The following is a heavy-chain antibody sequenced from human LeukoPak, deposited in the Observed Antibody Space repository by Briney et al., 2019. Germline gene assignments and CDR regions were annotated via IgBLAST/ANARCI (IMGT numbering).Heavy chain of an antibody. Sequence: GGSLRLSCAASGFSFSSHWVHWVRQAPGKGLVWVSRISDDGSYTSNVDSVKGRFTISRDNVNNMLYLHMNSLRAEDAAVYYCASFGISWRSSYWGQGTLVTVSS. D-gene: IGHD2-21*01. CDR2: ISDDGSYT. J-gene: IGHJ4*02. CDR3: ASFGISWRSSY. CDR1: GFSFSSHW. V-gene: IGHV3-74*01.